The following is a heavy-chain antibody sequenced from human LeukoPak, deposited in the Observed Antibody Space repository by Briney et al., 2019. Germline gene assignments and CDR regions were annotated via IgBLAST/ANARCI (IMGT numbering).Heavy chain of an antibody. J-gene: IGHJ6*03. CDR3: AREDYYMDV. CDR2: ISSSGSTI. Sequence: GGSLRLSCAASEFSVGSNYMTWVRQAPGKGLEWVSYISSSGSTIYYADSVKGRFTISRDNAKNSLYLQMNSLTAEDTAVYYCAREDYYMDVWGKGTTVTVSS. CDR1: EFSVGSNY. V-gene: IGHV3-48*04.